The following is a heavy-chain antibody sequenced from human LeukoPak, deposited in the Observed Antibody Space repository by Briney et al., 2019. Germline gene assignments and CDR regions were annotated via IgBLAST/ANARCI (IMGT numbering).Heavy chain of an antibody. V-gene: IGHV3-23*01. CDR1: GFTFSSYA. CDR3: AKDYHNLGSMGRSSSDVFGY. CDR2: ISGSGGST. Sequence: PGGSLRLSCAASGFTFSSYAMSWVRQAPGKGLEWVSAISGSGGSTYYADSVKGRFTISRDNSKNTLYLQMNSLRAEDTAVYYCAKDYHNLGSMGRSSSDVFGYWGQGTLVTVSS. J-gene: IGHJ4*02. D-gene: IGHD6-13*01.